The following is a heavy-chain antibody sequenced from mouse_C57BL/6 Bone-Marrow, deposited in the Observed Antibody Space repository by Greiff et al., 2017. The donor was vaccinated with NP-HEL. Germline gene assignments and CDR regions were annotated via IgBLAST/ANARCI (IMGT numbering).Heavy chain of an antibody. CDR1: GYTFTSYW. V-gene: IGHV1-7*01. CDR2: INPSSGYT. CDR3: ARGHSNSPCAKPAWFAY. J-gene: IGHJ3*01. Sequence: QVQLKESGAELAKPGASVKLSCKASGYTFTSYWMHWVKQRPGQGLEWIGYINPSSGYTKSNQKFKDKATLTADKSSSTAYMQLSSLTYEDSAVYYCARGHSNSPCAKPAWFAYWGQGTLVTVSA. D-gene: IGHD2-5*01.